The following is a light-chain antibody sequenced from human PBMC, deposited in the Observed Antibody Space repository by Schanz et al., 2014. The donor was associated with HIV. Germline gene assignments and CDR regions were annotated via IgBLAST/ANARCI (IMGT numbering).Light chain of an antibody. CDR3: SSYEGIHNWV. V-gene: IGLV2-8*01. CDR1: SGDVGRYDY. Sequence: QSALTQPASVSGSLGQSITISCTGTSGDVGRYDYVSWYQQHPGKAPKLMIYEVTKRPSGVPDRFSGSKSGNTASLTVSGLQAEDEADYYCSSYEGIHNWVFGGGTKLTVL. J-gene: IGLJ2*01. CDR2: EVT.